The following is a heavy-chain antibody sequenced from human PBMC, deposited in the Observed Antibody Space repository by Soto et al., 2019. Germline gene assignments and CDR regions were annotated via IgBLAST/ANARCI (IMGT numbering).Heavy chain of an antibody. Sequence: SETLSLTCAVSGGSISGSYYYWAWLRQSPGKGPEWIGSVFFTGFTSYNPSLESRVSVSVDTSKSQFSLKLSAVTAADTAVYYCATSQKGYNWNYFDHWGQGALVTVSS. CDR3: ATSQKGYNWNYFDH. J-gene: IGHJ4*02. CDR1: GGSISGSYYY. D-gene: IGHD1-20*01. CDR2: VFFTGFT. V-gene: IGHV4-39*01.